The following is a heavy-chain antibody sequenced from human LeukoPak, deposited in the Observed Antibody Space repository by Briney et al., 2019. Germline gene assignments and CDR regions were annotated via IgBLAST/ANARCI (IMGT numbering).Heavy chain of an antibody. J-gene: IGHJ4*02. CDR2: ICGSGGIT. V-gene: IGHV3-23*01. CDR1: GFTFSSYA. Sequence: GGSLRLSCAASGFTFSSYAMSWVRQAPGKGKEWVSLICGSGGITYYADSVKGRFTISRDNSKNTLYLQMDSLRAEDTAVYYCAKDSAAVGGPTTDWGQGTLVTVSS. CDR3: AKDSAAVGGPTTD. D-gene: IGHD6-13*01.